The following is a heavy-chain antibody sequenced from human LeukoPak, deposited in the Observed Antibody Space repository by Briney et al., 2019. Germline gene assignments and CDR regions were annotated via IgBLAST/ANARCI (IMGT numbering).Heavy chain of an antibody. CDR1: GYTFPGSY. D-gene: IGHD3-22*01. CDR2: INPNSGGT. V-gene: IGHV1-2*02. CDR3: ARARYDSSGYYGY. J-gene: IGHJ4*02. Sequence: ASVKVSSKPSGYTFPGSYFHGLRQAPGQGLEWMGWINPNSGGTNYAQKFQGRVTMTRDTSISTAYMELSRLRSDDTAVYYCARARYDSSGYYGYWGQGTLVTVSS.